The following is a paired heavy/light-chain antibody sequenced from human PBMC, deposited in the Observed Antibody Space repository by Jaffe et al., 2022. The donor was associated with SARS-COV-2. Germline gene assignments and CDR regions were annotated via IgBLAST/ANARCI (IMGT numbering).Light chain of an antibody. V-gene: IGKV4-1*01. CDR1: QSVLYSSNNKNY. CDR3: QQYYSTPPT. J-gene: IGKJ1*01. CDR2: WAS. Sequence: DIVMTQSPDSLAVSLGERATINCKSSQSVLYSSNNKNYLAWYQQKPRQPPKLLIYWASTRESGVPDRFSGSGSGTDFTLTISSLQAEDVAVYYCQQYYSTPPTFGQGTKVEIK.
Heavy chain of an antibody. CDR1: GGSISSASYS. J-gene: IGHJ4*02. V-gene: IGHV4-61*02. Sequence: QVQLQESGPGLVKPSQTLSLTCTVSGGSISSASYSWSWIRQPAGKGLEWIGRIYPSGGTNYNPSLKSRVTISLDTSKNQFSLKLSSVTAADTAVYYCARDRIAAPDCFDYWGQGTLVTVSS. CDR3: ARDRIAAPDCFDY. CDR2: IYPSGGT. D-gene: IGHD6-13*01.